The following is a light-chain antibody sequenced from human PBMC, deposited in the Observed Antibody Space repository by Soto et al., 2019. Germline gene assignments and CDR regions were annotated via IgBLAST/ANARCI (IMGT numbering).Light chain of an antibody. J-gene: IGLJ2*01. CDR3: SSYTGSNILV. CDR1: SSDVGYYDY. Sequence: QSALTQPPSASGSPGQSVTLSCTGTSSDVGYYDYVSWYQQHPGKAPKLMIYGVSKRPSGVPDRFSGSKSGNTASLTVSGLQAEDEADYYCSSYTGSNILVFGGGTKVTGL. V-gene: IGLV2-8*01. CDR2: GVS.